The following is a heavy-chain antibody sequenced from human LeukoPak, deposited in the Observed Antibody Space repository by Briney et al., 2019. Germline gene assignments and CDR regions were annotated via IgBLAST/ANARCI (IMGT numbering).Heavy chain of an antibody. D-gene: IGHD3-10*01. CDR2: IYYSGST. CDR3: ARSYYGSGSYASWFDP. J-gene: IGHJ5*02. Sequence: TSETLSLTCTVSGGSISSYYWSWIRQPPGKGLEWIGYIYYSGSTNYNPSLKSRVTISVDTSKNQFSLKLSSVTAADTAVYYCARSYYGSGSYASWFDPWGQGTLVTVSS. V-gene: IGHV4-59*01. CDR1: GGSISSYY.